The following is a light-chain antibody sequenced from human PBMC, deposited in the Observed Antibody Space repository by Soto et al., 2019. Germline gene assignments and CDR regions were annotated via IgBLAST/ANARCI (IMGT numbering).Light chain of an antibody. CDR2: DAS. V-gene: IGKV3-11*01. J-gene: IGKJ2*01. CDR3: QQRSNWPPYT. CDR1: QSVSSY. Sequence: EIVLTQSPATLSLSPGERATLSCRASQSVSSYLAWYQQKPGQAPRLLIYDASNRATGIPARFSGSGSGTDFTLTSSSLVVEDFAVYYGQQRSNWPPYTFGQGTKLEIK.